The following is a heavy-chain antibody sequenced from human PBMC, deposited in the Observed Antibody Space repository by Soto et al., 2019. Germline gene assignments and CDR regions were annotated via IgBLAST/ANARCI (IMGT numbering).Heavy chain of an antibody. D-gene: IGHD2-2*01. CDR1: GFTFSSYW. J-gene: IGHJ6*03. CDR2: IKQDGSEK. CDR3: ARDIHCSSTSCSKYYYYYYMDV. Sequence: GGSLRLSCAASGFTFSSYWMSWVRQAPGKGLEWVANIKQDGSEKYYVDSVKGRFTISRDNAKNSLYLQMNSLRAEDTAVYYCARDIHCSSTSCSKYYYYYYMDVWGKGTTVTVSS. V-gene: IGHV3-7*01.